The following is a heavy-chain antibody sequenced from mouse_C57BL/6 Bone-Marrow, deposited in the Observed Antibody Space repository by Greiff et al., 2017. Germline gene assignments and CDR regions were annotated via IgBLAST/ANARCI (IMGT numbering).Heavy chain of an antibody. CDR1: GFTFSDYG. D-gene: IGHD1-1*01. Sequence: EVQGVESGGGLVKPGGSLKLSCAASGFTFSDYGMHWVRQAPEKGLEWVAYISSGSSTISYADTVQGRFTISRDNAKNTLVLQMTSLRAEETAMXYWAGGGGSSEDAMDYWGQGTSVTVSS. J-gene: IGHJ4*01. CDR3: AGGGGSSEDAMDY. V-gene: IGHV5-17*01. CDR2: ISSGSSTI.